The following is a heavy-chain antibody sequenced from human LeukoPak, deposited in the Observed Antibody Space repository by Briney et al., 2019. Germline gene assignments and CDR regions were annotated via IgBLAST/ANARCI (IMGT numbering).Heavy chain of an antibody. Sequence: PGGSLRLSCAASGFTFSSYWMHWVRQAPGKGLVWVSRISSDGSSTDYADSVKGRFTISRDNAKNMLYLQMNSLRAEDTAVYYCASRIPYDSSSYWGQGTLVTVSS. CDR1: GFTFSSYW. CDR3: ASRIPYDSSSY. J-gene: IGHJ4*02. V-gene: IGHV3-74*01. D-gene: IGHD3-22*01. CDR2: ISSDGSST.